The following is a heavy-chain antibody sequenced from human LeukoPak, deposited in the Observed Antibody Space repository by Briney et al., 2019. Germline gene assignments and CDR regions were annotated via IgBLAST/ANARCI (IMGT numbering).Heavy chain of an antibody. D-gene: IGHD6-13*01. V-gene: IGHV4-39*01. CDR2: IYYSGST. CDR1: GGSISSSSYY. CDR3: ARLYSSSFSFYYYYGMDV. Sequence: SETLSLTCTVSGGSISSSSYYWGWIPPPPGKGLEWVGSIYYSGSTYYTPSLKSRVTISVDTSKNQFSLKLSSVTAADTAVYYCARLYSSSFSFYYYYGMDVWGQGTTVTVSS. J-gene: IGHJ6*02.